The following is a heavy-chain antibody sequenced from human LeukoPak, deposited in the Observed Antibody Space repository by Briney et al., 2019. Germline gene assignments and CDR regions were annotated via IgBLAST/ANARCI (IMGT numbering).Heavy chain of an antibody. Sequence: ASGFTFEYAASVKGRFTISRDDSKSIAYLQMNSLKTEDTAVYYCSAVSSPRLGTPFPDPDYWGQGTLVTVSS. V-gene: IGHV3-49*02. D-gene: IGHD1-14*01. CDR3: SAVSSPRLGTPFPDPDY. J-gene: IGHJ4*02. CDR2: ASGFTF.